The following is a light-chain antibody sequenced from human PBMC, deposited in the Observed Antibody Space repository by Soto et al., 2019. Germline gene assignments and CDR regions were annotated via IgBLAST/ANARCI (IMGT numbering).Light chain of an antibody. V-gene: IGLV2-11*01. Sequence: QSVLTQPRSVSGSPGQSVTISCTGTTRDVGGYNYVSWYQQPPGKAPIVMIYDVSKRPSGVPDRFSGSKSGNTAALTISALQPEDEADYYCGSYVGSDTFVVFGVGTKLTVL. CDR2: DVS. CDR1: TRDVGGYNY. J-gene: IGLJ2*01. CDR3: GSYVGSDTFVV.